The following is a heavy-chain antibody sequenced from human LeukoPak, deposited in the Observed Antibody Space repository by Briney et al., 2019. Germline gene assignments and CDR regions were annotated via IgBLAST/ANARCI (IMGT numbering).Heavy chain of an antibody. CDR2: ISSSGSTI. Sequence: GGSLRLSCAASGFTFSSYWMSWVRQAPGKGLEWVSYISSSGSTISYADSVKGRFTISRDNAKNTLYLQMNSLRAEDTAAYYCARASSAISAAGVRRFFDLWGRGTLVTVSS. V-gene: IGHV3-48*04. J-gene: IGHJ2*01. CDR3: ARASSAISAAGVRRFFDL. CDR1: GFTFSSYW. D-gene: IGHD6-13*01.